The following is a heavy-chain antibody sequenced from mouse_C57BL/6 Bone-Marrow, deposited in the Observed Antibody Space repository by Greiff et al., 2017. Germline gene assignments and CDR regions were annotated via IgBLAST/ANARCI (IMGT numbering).Heavy chain of an antibody. V-gene: IGHV1-55*01. CDR1: GYTFTSYW. CDR3: ARGLYWYFDV. Sequence: QVQLKQSGAELVKPGASVKMSCKASGYTFTSYWITWVKQRPGQGLEWIGDIYPGSGSTNYNEKFKSKATLTVDTSSSTAYMQLSSLTSEDSAVYYCARGLYWYFDVWGKGTTVTVSS. D-gene: IGHD3-3*01. J-gene: IGHJ1*03. CDR2: IYPGSGST.